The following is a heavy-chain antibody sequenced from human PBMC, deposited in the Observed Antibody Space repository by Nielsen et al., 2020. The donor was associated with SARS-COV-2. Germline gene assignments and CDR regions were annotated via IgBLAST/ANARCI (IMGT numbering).Heavy chain of an antibody. D-gene: IGHD5-18*01. CDR2: INPSGGST. CDR1: GYTFTSYY. J-gene: IGHJ6*02. V-gene: IGHV1-46*01. Sequence: ASVKVSCKASGYTFTSYYMHWVRQAPAQGLEWMGIINPSGGSTSYAQKFQGSVTMTRDTSTSTVYMELSSLRSEDTAVYYCARVQGSYGYYYYYGMDVWGQGTTVTVSS. CDR3: ARVQGSYGYYYYYGMDV.